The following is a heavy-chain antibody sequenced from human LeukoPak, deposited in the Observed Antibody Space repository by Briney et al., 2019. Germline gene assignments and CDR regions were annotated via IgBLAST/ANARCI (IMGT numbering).Heavy chain of an antibody. CDR2: MNPNSGNT. D-gene: IGHD3-3*01. J-gene: IGHJ4*02. CDR1: GHTFTSYD. V-gene: IGHV1-8*01. Sequence: ASVKVSCKASGHTFTSYDINWVRQATGQGLEWMGWMNPNSGNTGYAQKFQGRVTMTRNTSISTAYMELSSLRSEDTAVYYCAREGVVDMGFDYWGQGTLVTVSS. CDR3: AREGVVDMGFDY.